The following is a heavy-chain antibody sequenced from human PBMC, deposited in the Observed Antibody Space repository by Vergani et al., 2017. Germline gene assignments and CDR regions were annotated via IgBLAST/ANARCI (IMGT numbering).Heavy chain of an antibody. V-gene: IGHV3-15*01. CDR3: YTDYHDY. CDR2: IRSKNDGGTA. D-gene: IGHD2-2*02. CDR1: GITFKNAW. J-gene: IGHJ4*02. Sequence: EVQLQESGGGLVKPGGSLRLSCVVSGITFKNAWINWVRQAPGKGLEWIGRIRSKNDGGTADYAAPLKGRFTISRDDSKDSAFLLVNNLKTEDTAVYFCYTDYHDYWGQGTLVTVSS.